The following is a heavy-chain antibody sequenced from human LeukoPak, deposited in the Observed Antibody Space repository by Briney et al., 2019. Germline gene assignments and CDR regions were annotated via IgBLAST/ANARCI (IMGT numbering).Heavy chain of an antibody. CDR2: VNSNGRSA. J-gene: IGHJ4*02. V-gene: IGHV3-20*04. D-gene: IGHD2-2*01. CDR1: GLNFDDYG. CDR3: TRGYSTRHFPFDS. Sequence: GGSLRLSCAASGLNFDDYGMTWVRQIPGKGLEWVAGVNSNGRSAGYAASVRGRFTISRDNAKSSLYLEMGSLRLEDTAFYYCTRGYSTRHFPFDSWGQGTLVTVSS.